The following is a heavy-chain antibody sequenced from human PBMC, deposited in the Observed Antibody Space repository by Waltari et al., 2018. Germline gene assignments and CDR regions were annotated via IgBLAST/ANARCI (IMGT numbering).Heavy chain of an antibody. CDR3: ARYRRAFDI. CDR2: IAKVGINK. D-gene: IGHD3-16*02. V-gene: IGHV3-30*07. J-gene: IGHJ3*02. Sequence: QVQLVESGGGVVQPGRSLRLSCAASGFTFSIYAMHWVRQAPGKGLEWVAVIAKVGINKYYAKYVKGRFTISKDESKNTLYLQMNSLRAEYTAVYYCARYRRAFDIWGQGTMVTVSS. CDR1: GFTFSIYA.